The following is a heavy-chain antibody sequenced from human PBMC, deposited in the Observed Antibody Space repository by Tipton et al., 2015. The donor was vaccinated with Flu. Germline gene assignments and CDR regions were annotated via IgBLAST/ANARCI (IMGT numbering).Heavy chain of an antibody. CDR3: AKDRGNQQKEKYYYYYGMDV. D-gene: IGHD1-14*01. CDR1: GFTFSSYG. V-gene: IGHV3-30*18. CDR2: ISYDGSNK. J-gene: IGHJ6*02. Sequence: QLVQSGGGVVQPGRSLRLSCAASGFTFSSYGMHWVRQAPGKGLEWVAVISYDGSNKYYADSVKGRFTISRDNSKNTLYLQMNSLRAEDTAVYYCAKDRGNQQKEKYYYYYGMDVWGQGP.